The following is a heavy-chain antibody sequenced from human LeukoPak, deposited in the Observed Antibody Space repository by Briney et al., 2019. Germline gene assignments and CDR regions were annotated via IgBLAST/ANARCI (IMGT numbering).Heavy chain of an antibody. Sequence: GGSLRLSCAASGFTFSRYALIWVRQAPGKGLEWVSAIRAGGGTTLYADSVKGRFTVSRDNSRDTLYLQMNSLRAEDTAVYYCAKDAGFHYYGSGSFPNYFDYWGQGTLVTVSS. CDR1: GFTFSRYA. J-gene: IGHJ4*02. D-gene: IGHD3-10*01. CDR3: AKDAGFHYYGSGSFPNYFDY. CDR2: IRAGGGTT. V-gene: IGHV3-23*01.